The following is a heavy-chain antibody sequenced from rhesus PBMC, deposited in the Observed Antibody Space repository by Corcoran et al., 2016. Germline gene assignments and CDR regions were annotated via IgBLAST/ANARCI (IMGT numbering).Heavy chain of an antibody. CDR3: ARSYSGSYSVIDY. J-gene: IGHJ4*01. V-gene: IGHV4-65*01. D-gene: IGHD3-16*01. CDR1: GGSVSSSNW. CDR2: ISGSSGST. Sequence: QVQLQESGPGLVKPSETLSLTCAVSGGSVSSSNWWSWIRQPPGKGLEWIGYISGSSGSTYYNPSLKSLVTISTDTAKNQCSLKLSSVTAADTAVYYCARSYSGSYSVIDYWGQGVLVTVSS.